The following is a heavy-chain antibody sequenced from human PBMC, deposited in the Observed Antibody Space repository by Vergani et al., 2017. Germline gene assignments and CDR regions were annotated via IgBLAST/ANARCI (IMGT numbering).Heavy chain of an antibody. CDR3: ARVXSPRAEYSSSWYSYYYYGMDV. Sequence: QVQLQESGPGLVKPSQTLSLTCTVSGGSISSGDYYWSWIRQPPGKGLEWIGYIYYSGSTYYNPSPKSRVTISVDTSKNQFALKLSSVTAADTAVYYCARVXSPRAEYSSSWYSYYYYGMDVWGQGTTVTVSS. D-gene: IGHD6-13*01. CDR1: GGSISSGDYY. J-gene: IGHJ6*02. V-gene: IGHV4-30-4*01. CDR2: IYYSGST.